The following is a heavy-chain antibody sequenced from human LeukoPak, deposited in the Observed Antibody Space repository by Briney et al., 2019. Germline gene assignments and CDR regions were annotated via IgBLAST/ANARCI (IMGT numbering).Heavy chain of an antibody. CDR1: GFTFSSYA. V-gene: IGHV3-23*01. Sequence: PGGSLRLSCAASGFTFSSYAMTWVRQAPGKGLDWVSAISGSGGSTYYADSVKGRFTMSRDNSKNTLYLQMSSLRAEDTAVYYCAKDSGYSSSWYGFDYWGQGTLVTVSS. D-gene: IGHD6-13*01. J-gene: IGHJ4*02. CDR2: ISGSGGST. CDR3: AKDSGYSSSWYGFDY.